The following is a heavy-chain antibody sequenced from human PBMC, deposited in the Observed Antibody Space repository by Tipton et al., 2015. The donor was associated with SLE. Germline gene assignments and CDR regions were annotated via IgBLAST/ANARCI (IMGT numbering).Heavy chain of an antibody. J-gene: IGHJ5*02. CDR1: GGSISSYY. D-gene: IGHD3-3*01. V-gene: IGHV4-59*12. CDR3: ARDDFWSGRGWFDP. CDR2: IYYSGST. Sequence: LRLHCTVSGGSISSYYWSWIRQPPGKGLEWIGYIYYSGSTNYNPSLKSRVTISVDTSKNTFSLKLSAVTAADTAVYYCARDDFWSGRGWFDPWGQGTLVTVSS.